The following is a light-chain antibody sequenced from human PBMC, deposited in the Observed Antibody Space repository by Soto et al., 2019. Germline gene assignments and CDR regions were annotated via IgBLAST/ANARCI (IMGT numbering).Light chain of an antibody. CDR1: QAVRSEY. V-gene: IGKV3D-11*01. CDR2: DAS. J-gene: IGKJ1*01. CDR3: QQRSNWSWT. Sequence: EIVLTQSPGTLSLSPGERATLSCRASQAVRSEYFAWYQQKPGQPPRLLIYDASNRATGIPARFSGSGSGTDFTLTISSLEPEDFAVYYCQQRSNWSWTFGQGTKVDIK.